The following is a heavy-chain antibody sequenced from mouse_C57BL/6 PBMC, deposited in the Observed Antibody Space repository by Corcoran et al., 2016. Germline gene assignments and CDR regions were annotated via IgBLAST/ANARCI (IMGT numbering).Heavy chain of an antibody. J-gene: IGHJ2*01. Sequence: EVQLQQSGPELVKPWASVTISGKASGYTFTDYYMTCVKQSHGKSLEWNGDINPNNGGTSYNQKFKGKATLTVDKSSSTAYMELRSLTSEDSAVDYCARWDDYDDGICDYWGQGTTLTVSS. CDR2: INPNNGGT. CDR1: GYTFTDYY. D-gene: IGHD2-4*01. CDR3: ARWDDYDDGICDY. V-gene: IGHV1-26*01.